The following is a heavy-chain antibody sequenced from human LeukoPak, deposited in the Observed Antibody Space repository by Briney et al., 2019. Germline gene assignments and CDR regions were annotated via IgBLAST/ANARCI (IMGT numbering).Heavy chain of an antibody. CDR3: AREPMVTTYGLDV. CDR1: GGTFSNYA. D-gene: IGHD4-17*01. J-gene: IGHJ6*02. CDR2: IIPILGIA. Sequence: ASVKASCKASGGTFSNYAINWVRQAPGQGLEWMGRIIPILGIANYAQKLQDRVTITADKSTTTAYMELSSLRSEDTAVYYCAREPMVTTYGLDVWGQGTTVTVSS. V-gene: IGHV1-69*04.